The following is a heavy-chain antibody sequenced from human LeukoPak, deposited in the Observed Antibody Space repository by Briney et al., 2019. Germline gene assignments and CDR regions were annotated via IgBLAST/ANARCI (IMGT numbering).Heavy chain of an antibody. V-gene: IGHV4-61*02. CDR1: GGSISSGSYY. CDR3: ARVSEGYCSGVSCDYFDH. CDR2: IYTSGST. D-gene: IGHD2-15*01. J-gene: IGHJ4*02. Sequence: SETLSLTCTVSGGSISSGSYYWSWIRQPAGKGLEWIGRIYTSGSTNYNPSLKSRVTISVDTSKNQFSLKLSSVTAADTAVYYCARVSEGYCSGVSCDYFDHWGQGTLVTVSS.